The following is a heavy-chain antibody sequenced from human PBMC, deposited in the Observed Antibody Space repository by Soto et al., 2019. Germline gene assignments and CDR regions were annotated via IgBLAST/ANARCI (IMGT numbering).Heavy chain of an antibody. CDR3: ARGRCSSTSCYHFDY. D-gene: IGHD2-2*01. CDR1: GGSISSGGYS. J-gene: IGHJ4*02. CDR2: IYHSGST. Sequence: QLQLQESGSGLVKPSQTLSLTCAVSGGSISSGGYSWSWIRQPPGKGLEWIGYIYHSGSTYYNPSLKSRVTRSVDRSKNQFSLKRSSVTAADTAVYYCARGRCSSTSCYHFDYWGQGTLVTVSS. V-gene: IGHV4-30-2*01.